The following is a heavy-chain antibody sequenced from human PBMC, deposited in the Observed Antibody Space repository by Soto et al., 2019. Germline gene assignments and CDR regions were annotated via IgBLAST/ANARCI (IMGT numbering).Heavy chain of an antibody. Sequence: PSQTLSLTCTVSGGSITSRCSYWGWLRQPPGKGLEWIGYIYYSGSTNYNPSLKSRVTISVDTSKNQFSLKLSSVTAADTAVYYCARAYTAIPHSVFDYWGQGTLVTVSS. V-gene: IGHV4-61*05. CDR3: ARAYTAIPHSVFDY. J-gene: IGHJ4*02. CDR1: GGSITSRCSY. D-gene: IGHD5-18*01. CDR2: IYYSGST.